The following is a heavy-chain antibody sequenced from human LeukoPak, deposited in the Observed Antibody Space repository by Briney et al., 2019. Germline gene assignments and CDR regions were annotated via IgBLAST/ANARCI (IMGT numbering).Heavy chain of an antibody. CDR3: ARHRKDIGFDS. CDR2: IYPDDSDT. D-gene: IGHD2-15*01. CDR1: GYSFSSYW. Sequence: GESLKISCKGSGYSFSSYWIGWVRQMPGKGLEWMGIIYPDDSDTRYSPSFQGQVTISADRSISTAYLRWSSLKASDTAMYYCARHRKDIGFDSWGQGTLVTVSS. V-gene: IGHV5-51*01. J-gene: IGHJ4*02.